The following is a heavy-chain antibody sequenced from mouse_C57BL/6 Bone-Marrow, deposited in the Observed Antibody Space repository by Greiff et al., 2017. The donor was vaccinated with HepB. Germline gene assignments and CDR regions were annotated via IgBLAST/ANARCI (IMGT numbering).Heavy chain of an antibody. J-gene: IGHJ2*01. D-gene: IGHD4-1*01. CDR2: IRSKSNNYAT. V-gene: IGHV10-1*01. CDR1: GFSFNTYA. CDR3: VRHGGTDWDGYYFDY. Sequence: EVQLQESGGGLVQPKGSLKLSCAASGFSFNTYAMNWVRQAPGKGLEWVARIRSKSNNYATYYADSVKDRFTISRDDSESMLYLQMNNLKTEDTAMYYCVRHGGTDWDGYYFDYWGQGTTLTVSS.